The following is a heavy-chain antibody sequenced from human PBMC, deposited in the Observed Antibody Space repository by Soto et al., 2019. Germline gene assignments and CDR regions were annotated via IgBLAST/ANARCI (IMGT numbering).Heavy chain of an antibody. D-gene: IGHD3-3*01. CDR3: AAAPYDFWSGYSFRFQY. V-gene: IGHV1-58*01. Sequence: SVKVSCKASGFTFTSSAVQWVRQARGQRLEWIGWIVVGSGNTNYAQKFQERVTITRDMSTSTAYMELSSLRSKDTAVYYCAAAPYDFWSGYSFRFQYWGQGTLVTVSS. J-gene: IGHJ4*02. CDR1: GFTFTSSA. CDR2: IVVGSGNT.